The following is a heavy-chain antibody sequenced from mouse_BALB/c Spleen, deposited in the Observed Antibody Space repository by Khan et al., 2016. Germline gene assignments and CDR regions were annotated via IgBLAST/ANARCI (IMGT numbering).Heavy chain of an antibody. D-gene: IGHD3-1*01. J-gene: IGHJ4*01. CDR3: SNNTLGYAMDY. Sequence: VQLQESGPGLVQPSQSLSITCTVSGFSLTSYGVHWVRQSPGKGLEWLGVIWRGGSTDYNAAFMSRLSITKDNSKSQVFFKMNSLQADDTAISYGSNNTLGYAMDYWGQGTSVTVSS. CDR2: IWRGGST. CDR1: GFSLTSYG. V-gene: IGHV2-5*01.